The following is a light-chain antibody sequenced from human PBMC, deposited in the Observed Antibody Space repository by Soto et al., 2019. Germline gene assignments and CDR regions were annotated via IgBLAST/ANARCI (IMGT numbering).Light chain of an antibody. CDR3: QSYDSSLSGYV. Sequence: QSVLTQPPSVSGAPGQRVTISCTGSSSNIGAGYDVHWYQQLPGTAPKLLIYVNSNRPSGVPDRFSGFKSGTSASLAITGLQAEDEADYYCQSYDSSLSGYVFGTGTKLTVL. CDR2: VNS. J-gene: IGLJ1*01. CDR1: SSNIGAGYD. V-gene: IGLV1-40*01.